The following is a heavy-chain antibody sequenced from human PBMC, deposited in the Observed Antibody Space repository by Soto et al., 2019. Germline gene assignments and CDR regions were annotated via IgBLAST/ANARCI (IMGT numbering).Heavy chain of an antibody. CDR2: IIPIFGTA. CDR1: GGTFSSYA. D-gene: IGHD2-15*01. Sequence: QVQLVQSGAEVKKPGSSVKVSCKASGGTFSSYAISWVRQAPGQGLEWMGGIIPIFGTANYAQKFQGRVTITADESTSTAYMELSSLRSEDMAVYYCARDCSGGSCSQVGMDVWGQGTTVTVSS. CDR3: ARDCSGGSCSQVGMDV. V-gene: IGHV1-69*12. J-gene: IGHJ6*02.